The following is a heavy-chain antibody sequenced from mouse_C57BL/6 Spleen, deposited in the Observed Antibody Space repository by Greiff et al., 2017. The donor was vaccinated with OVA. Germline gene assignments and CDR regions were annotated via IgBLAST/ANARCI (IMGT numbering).Heavy chain of an antibody. V-gene: IGHV1-80*01. CDR3: ARRDGSFWFAY. CDR2: IYPGDGDT. J-gene: IGHJ3*01. D-gene: IGHD1-1*01. Sequence: QVQLKQSGPELVKPGASVKISCKASGYAFSSSWMNWVKQRPGKGLEWIGQIYPGDGDTNYNGKFKGKATLTADKSSSTAYMQLSSLTSEDSAVYFCARRDGSFWFAYWGQGTLVTVSA. CDR1: GYAFSSSW.